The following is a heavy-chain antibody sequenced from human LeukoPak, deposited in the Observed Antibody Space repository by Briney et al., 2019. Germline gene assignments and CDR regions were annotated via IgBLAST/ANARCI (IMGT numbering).Heavy chain of an antibody. D-gene: IGHD6-13*01. CDR1: GYSISSGYY. CDR2: IYHSGST. V-gene: IGHV4-38-2*02. Sequence: PSETLSLTCTVSGYSISSGYYWGWIRQPPGKGLEWIGSIYHSGSTYYNPSLKSRVTISVDTSKNQFSLKLSSVTAADTAVYYCARSGWVIAAAGHDFDYWGQGTLVTVSS. CDR3: ARSGWVIAAAGHDFDY. J-gene: IGHJ4*02.